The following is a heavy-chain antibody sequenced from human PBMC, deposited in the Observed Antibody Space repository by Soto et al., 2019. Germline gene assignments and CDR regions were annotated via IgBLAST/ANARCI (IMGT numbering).Heavy chain of an antibody. Sequence: PSETLSLTCTVSGGSISSGGYYWSWIRQHPGKGLEWIGYIYYSGSTYYNPSLKSRVTISVDTSKNQFSLKLSSVTAADTAVYYCAREPGTPRRAARDYYYGMDVWGQGTTVTVSS. J-gene: IGHJ6*02. CDR2: IYYSGST. CDR1: GGSISSGGYY. D-gene: IGHD2-15*01. CDR3: AREPGTPRRAARDYYYGMDV. V-gene: IGHV4-31*03.